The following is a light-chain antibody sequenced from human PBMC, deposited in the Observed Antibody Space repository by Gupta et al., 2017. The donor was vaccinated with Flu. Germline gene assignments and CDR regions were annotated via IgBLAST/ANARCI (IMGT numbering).Light chain of an antibody. CDR2: SNN. Sequence: QSVLTQPPSASGTPGQRVTISCSGSSSNIGSNTVNWYQQLPGTAPNLLIYSNNQRPSGVPDRFSGSKSGTSASLAISGHQAEDEADYYCAAWDDSLNGYVFGTGTKVTVL. V-gene: IGLV1-44*01. CDR3: AAWDDSLNGYV. CDR1: SSNIGSNT. J-gene: IGLJ1*01.